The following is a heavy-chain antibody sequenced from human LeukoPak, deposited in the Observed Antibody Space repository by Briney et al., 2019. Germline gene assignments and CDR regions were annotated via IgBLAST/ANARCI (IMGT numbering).Heavy chain of an antibody. Sequence: GGSLRLSCAASGFTFSSYAMSWVRQAPGKGLEWVSAISGSGGSTYYADSVKGRFTISRDNPKNTLYLQMNSLRAEDTAVYYCAKPIVVVPAAEYYFDYWGQGTLVTVSS. V-gene: IGHV3-23*01. J-gene: IGHJ4*02. CDR2: ISGSGGST. CDR1: GFTFSSYA. CDR3: AKPIVVVPAAEYYFDY. D-gene: IGHD2-2*01.